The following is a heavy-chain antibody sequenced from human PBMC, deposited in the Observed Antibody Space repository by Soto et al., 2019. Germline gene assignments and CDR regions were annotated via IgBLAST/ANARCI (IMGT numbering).Heavy chain of an antibody. CDR1: CGSITGYY. CDR3: ARRNYGEEGYFFDF. CDR2: IYDSGTT. J-gene: IGHJ4*02. D-gene: IGHD4-17*01. V-gene: IGHV4-59*08. Sequence: QVQLRESGPGLVRPSETLSLTCTVSCGSITGYYWSWIRQPPGKGLEWIGYIYDSGTTTYNAALKSRVTISADTSKNQFSLNLRSVTAADTAVYYCARRNYGEEGYFFDFWGQGLLVTVSS.